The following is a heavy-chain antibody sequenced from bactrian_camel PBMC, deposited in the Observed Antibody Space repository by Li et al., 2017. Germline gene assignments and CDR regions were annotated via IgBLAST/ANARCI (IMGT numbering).Heavy chain of an antibody. V-gene: IGHV3S53*01. Sequence: QLVESGGGSVQAGGSLRLSCAASGLIDRRCMGWFRQSIGKEREWIAYVDHGASTTYADAVKGRFTISEDKAKATVYLQMSSLKPEDTAMYYCVPTWGSCRLRPASDYTEWGQGTQVTVS. CDR3: VPTWGSCRLRPASDYTE. CDR1: GLIDRRC. J-gene: IGHJ4*01. CDR2: VDHGAST. D-gene: IGHD2*01.